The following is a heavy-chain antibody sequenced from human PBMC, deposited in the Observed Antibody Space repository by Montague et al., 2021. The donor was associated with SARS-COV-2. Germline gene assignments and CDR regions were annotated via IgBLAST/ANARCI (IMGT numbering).Heavy chain of an antibody. CDR2: IHYSGGI. J-gene: IGHJ5*02. Sequence: SETLSLTCTVSGGSMSDHYWSWIRQPPGKGLEWLAYIHYSGGINSNASLKSRVSMSVDTSKNQFSLKLTPVTAADTAVYYCARAVSVRRAVNWFDPWGQGTLVTVSS. CDR3: ARAVSVRRAVNWFDP. D-gene: IGHD3-10*01. CDR1: GGSMSDHY. V-gene: IGHV4-59*11.